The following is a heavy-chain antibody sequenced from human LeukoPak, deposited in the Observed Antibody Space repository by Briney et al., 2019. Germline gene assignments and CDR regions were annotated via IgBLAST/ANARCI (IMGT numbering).Heavy chain of an antibody. V-gene: IGHV4-39*07. CDR1: GGSISSSSYS. Sequence: SETLSLTCTVSGGSISSSSYSWGWIRQPPGKGLEWIGSIYYSGSTYYNPSLKSRVTISLDTSKNQFSLKLSSVTAADTAVYYCARVVTTLATRRTDAFDIWGQGTMVTVSS. D-gene: IGHD4-11*01. CDR2: IYYSGST. CDR3: ARVVTTLATRRTDAFDI. J-gene: IGHJ3*02.